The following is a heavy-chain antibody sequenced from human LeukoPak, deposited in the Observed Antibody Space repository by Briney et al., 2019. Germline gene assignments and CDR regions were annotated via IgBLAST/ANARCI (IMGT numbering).Heavy chain of an antibody. V-gene: IGHV4-34*01. Sequence: SETLSLTCAVYGGSFSGYYWSWIRQPPGKGLVWIGEINHSGSTNYNPSLKSRVTISVDTSKNQFSLKLSSVTAADTAVYYCAREYSYGYFPFDYWGQGTLVTVSS. CDR1: GGSFSGYY. CDR2: INHSGST. D-gene: IGHD5-18*01. J-gene: IGHJ4*02. CDR3: AREYSYGYFPFDY.